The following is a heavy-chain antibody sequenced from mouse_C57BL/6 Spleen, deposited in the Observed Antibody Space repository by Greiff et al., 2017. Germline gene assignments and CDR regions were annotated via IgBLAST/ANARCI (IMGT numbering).Heavy chain of an antibody. CDR2: INPYNGGT. D-gene: IGHD2-5*01. Sequence: VQLQQSGPVLVKPGASVKMSCKASGYTFTDYYMNWVKQSHGKSLEWIGVINPYNGGTSYNQKFKGKATLTVDKSSSTAYMELNSLTSEDSAVYYCARGDSNYVDYWGQGTTLTVSS. CDR3: ARGDSNYVDY. V-gene: IGHV1-19*01. J-gene: IGHJ2*01. CDR1: GYTFTDYY.